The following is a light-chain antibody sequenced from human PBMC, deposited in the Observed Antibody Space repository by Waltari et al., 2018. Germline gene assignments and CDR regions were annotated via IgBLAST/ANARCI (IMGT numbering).Light chain of an antibody. CDR2: AAS. V-gene: IGKV1-39*01. J-gene: IGKJ1*01. CDR1: QSISSY. Sequence: DIQMTQSPSSLSASVGDRVTITCRASQSISSYLNWYQQKPGKAPKILIYAASSLQSGVPSRFSGSGSGTDFTLTISSLQPEDFATYYCQQSYSTPWTFGQGTKAEIK. CDR3: QQSYSTPWT.